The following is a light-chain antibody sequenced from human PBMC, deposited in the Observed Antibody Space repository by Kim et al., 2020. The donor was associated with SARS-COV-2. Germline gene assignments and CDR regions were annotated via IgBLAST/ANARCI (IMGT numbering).Light chain of an antibody. CDR2: AAS. CDR3: QQSYSTLLT. J-gene: IGKJ4*01. Sequence: ASVGGRVTITCRASQSISSYLSWYQQKPGEAPKLLIYAASSLQSGVPSRFSGSGSGTDFTLTISSLQPEDFATYYCQQSYSTLLTFGGGTKVDIK. V-gene: IGKV1-39*01. CDR1: QSISSY.